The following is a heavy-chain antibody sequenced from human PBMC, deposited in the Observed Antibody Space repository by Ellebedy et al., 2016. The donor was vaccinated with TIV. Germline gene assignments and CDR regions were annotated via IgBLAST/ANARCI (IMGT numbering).Heavy chain of an antibody. Sequence: GSLRLSCTVSGGSMTRSSYYWAWIRQPPGKGLEWIGSIYYSGTTYYNPSLKSRVTISVDTSKNQFSLKLSSVTAADTVVYYCARWFGELLYVRWFDPWGQGTLVTVSS. J-gene: IGHJ5*02. D-gene: IGHD3-10*01. CDR2: IYYSGTT. V-gene: IGHV4-39*01. CDR1: GGSMTRSSYY. CDR3: ARWFGELLYVRWFDP.